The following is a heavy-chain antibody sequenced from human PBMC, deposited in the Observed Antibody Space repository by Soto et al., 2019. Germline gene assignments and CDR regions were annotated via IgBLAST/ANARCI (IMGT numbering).Heavy chain of an antibody. V-gene: IGHV4-4*07. J-gene: IGHJ4*02. D-gene: IGHD3-3*01. Sequence: LSLTCTVSGGSISSYYWSWIRQPAGKGLEWIGRIYTSGSTNYNPSLKSRVTMSVDTSKNQFSLKLSSVTAADTAVYYCAREGIRHDFWSGSPLDHYFDYWGQGTLVTVSS. CDR1: GGSISSYY. CDR3: AREGIRHDFWSGSPLDHYFDY. CDR2: IYTSGST.